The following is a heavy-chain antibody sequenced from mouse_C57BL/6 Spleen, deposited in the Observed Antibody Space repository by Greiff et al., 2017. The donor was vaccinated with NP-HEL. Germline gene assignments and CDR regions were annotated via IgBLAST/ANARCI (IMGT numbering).Heavy chain of an antibody. Sequence: EVQLQQSGPELVKPGASVKISCKASGYTFTDYYMNWVKQSHGKSLEWIGDINPNNGGTSYNQKFKGKATLTVDKSSSTAYMELRSLTSEDSAVYYCARGFITTVRWFAYWGQGTLVTVSA. J-gene: IGHJ3*01. CDR1: GYTFTDYY. D-gene: IGHD1-1*01. CDR3: ARGFITTVRWFAY. V-gene: IGHV1-26*01. CDR2: INPNNGGT.